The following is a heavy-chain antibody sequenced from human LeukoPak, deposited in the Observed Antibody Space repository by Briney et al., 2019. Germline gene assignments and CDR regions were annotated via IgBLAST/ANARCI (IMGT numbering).Heavy chain of an antibody. V-gene: IGHV3-23*01. CDR2: FSGSGGST. D-gene: IGHD6-19*01. Sequence: GGSLRLSCAASGFTFSSYAMSWVRQAPGKGLEWVSAFSGSGGSTYYADSVKGRFTISRDNSKNTLYLQMNSLRAEDTAVYYCARDGVSEYSSGWYGGRDAFDIWGQGTMVTVSS. CDR3: ARDGVSEYSSGWYGGRDAFDI. CDR1: GFTFSSYA. J-gene: IGHJ3*02.